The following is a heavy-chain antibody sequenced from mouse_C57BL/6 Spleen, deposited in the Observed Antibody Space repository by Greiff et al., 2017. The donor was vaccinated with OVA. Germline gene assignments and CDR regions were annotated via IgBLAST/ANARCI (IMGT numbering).Heavy chain of an antibody. CDR2: ISSGSSTI. CDR3: ARGELSWFAY. CDR1: GFTFSDYG. V-gene: IGHV5-17*01. Sequence: EVKLMESGGGLVKPGGSLKLSCAASGFTFSDYGMHWVRQAPEKGLEWVAYISSGSSTIYYADTVKGRFTISRDNAKNTLFLQMTSLRSEDTAMYYGARGELSWFAYWGQGTLVTVSA. J-gene: IGHJ3*01. D-gene: IGHD3-3*01.